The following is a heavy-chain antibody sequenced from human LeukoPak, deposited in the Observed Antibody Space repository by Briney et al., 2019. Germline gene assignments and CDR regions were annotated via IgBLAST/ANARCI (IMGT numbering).Heavy chain of an antibody. CDR1: GFAFDEYG. CDR2: LNWNGDST. D-gene: IGHD6-13*01. J-gene: IGHJ4*02. V-gene: IGHV3-20*04. CDR3: AKTASSSWLITS. Sequence: GGSLRLSCAASGFAFDEYGMTCVRQAPEKGLEWVSGLNWNGDSTGYAESVKGRFTISRDNAKSSLYLHMNSLRAEDTAFYYCAKTASSSWLITSWGQGTLVTVSS.